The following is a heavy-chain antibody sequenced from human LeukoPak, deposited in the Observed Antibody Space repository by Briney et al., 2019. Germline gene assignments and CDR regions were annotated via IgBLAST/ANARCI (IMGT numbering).Heavy chain of an antibody. CDR3: ATSGTLYPHFDY. J-gene: IGHJ4*02. CDR2: IHYAGST. V-gene: IGHV4-39*01. Sequence: ASETLSLTCTVSGGSISTNTYYWRWLRQPPGKGLEWIGSIHYAGSTYYNPSLNSRITLSVDTSMNQFSLKPSSVTAADTALYYCATSGTLYPHFDYWGQGTLVTVSS. D-gene: IGHD3-10*01. CDR1: GGSISTNTYY.